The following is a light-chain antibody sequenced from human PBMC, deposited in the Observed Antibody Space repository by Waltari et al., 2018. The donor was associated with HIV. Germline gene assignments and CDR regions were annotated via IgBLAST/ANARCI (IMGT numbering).Light chain of an antibody. CDR3: NSYATGSAWV. Sequence: QSALTQPASVSGSPGQSITISCTGPSSDVGSYNLVSWYQQHPGKAPKLMIYEVTKRPSGVSNRFYGSKSGNTASLTISGLQAEDEADYYCNSYATGSAWVFGGGTKLTVL. CDR2: EVT. V-gene: IGLV2-23*02. CDR1: SSDVGSYNL. J-gene: IGLJ3*02.